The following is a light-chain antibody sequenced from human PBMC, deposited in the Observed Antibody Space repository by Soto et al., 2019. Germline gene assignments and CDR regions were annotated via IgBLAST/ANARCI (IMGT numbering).Light chain of an antibody. Sequence: QSALTQPRSVSGSPGQSVTISCTGTSSDVGGYNYVSWFQQQPGKAPKLMIYAVTERPSGVPDRFSGSKSGNTASLTISGLQAEDEADYYCCSYAGTFTYVFGTGTKLTVL. J-gene: IGLJ1*01. V-gene: IGLV2-11*01. CDR2: AVT. CDR1: SSDVGGYNY. CDR3: CSYAGTFTYV.